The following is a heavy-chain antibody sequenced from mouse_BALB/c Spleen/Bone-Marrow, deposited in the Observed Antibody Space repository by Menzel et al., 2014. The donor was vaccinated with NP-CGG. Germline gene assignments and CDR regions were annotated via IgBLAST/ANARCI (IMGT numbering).Heavy chain of an antibody. CDR2: INSNGGST. J-gene: IGHJ2*01. V-gene: IGHV5-6-3*01. Sequence: EVKLVESGGGLVQPRGSLKLSCAASGFTFSSYGMSWVRQTPDKRLELVATINSNGGSTYYPDSVKGRFTISRDNAKNTLYLQMSSLKSEDTAMYYCARDYYGSSDYWGQGTTLTVSS. CDR3: ARDYYGSSDY. D-gene: IGHD1-1*01. CDR1: GFTFSSYG.